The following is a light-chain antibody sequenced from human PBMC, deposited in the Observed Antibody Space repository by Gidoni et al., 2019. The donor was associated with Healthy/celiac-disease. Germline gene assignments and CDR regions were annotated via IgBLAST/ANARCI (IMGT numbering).Light chain of an antibody. CDR2: GAS. CDR1: QSVSSSY. Sequence: EIVLTQSTHTLSLSPGERATLSCRASQSVSSSYLSWYQQKPGQAPRLLIYGASSRATGITDRFSGSGSGTDFTLTISRLEPEDFAVYYCQQYGSSPLFTFGPGTKVEIK. J-gene: IGKJ3*01. V-gene: IGKV3-20*01. CDR3: QQYGSSPLFT.